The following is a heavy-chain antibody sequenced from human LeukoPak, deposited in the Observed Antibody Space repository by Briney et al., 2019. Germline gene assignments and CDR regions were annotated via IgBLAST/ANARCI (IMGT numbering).Heavy chain of an antibody. D-gene: IGHD1-26*01. Sequence: KTGGSLRLSCAASGFTFSSYGMHWVRQAPGKGLEWVGRIKSKTDGGTTDYAAPVKGRFTISRDDSKNTLYLQMNSLKTEDTAVYYCTTSRSGSYASEIFDYWGQGTLVTVSS. J-gene: IGHJ4*02. V-gene: IGHV3-15*01. CDR2: IKSKTDGGTT. CDR1: GFTFSSYG. CDR3: TTSRSGSYASEIFDY.